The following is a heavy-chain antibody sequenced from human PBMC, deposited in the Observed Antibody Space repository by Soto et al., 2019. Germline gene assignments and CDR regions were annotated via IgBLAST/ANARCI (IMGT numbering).Heavy chain of an antibody. CDR1: GYSFTTYW. Sequence: GESLKISCKASGYSFTTYWIAWVRQMPGKGLEWMGIIYPCDSDTRYSPSFQGQVTISADKSISTAYLQWSSLKASDTAMYYCATSRAEWSEYFFDYWGQGTLVTSPQ. J-gene: IGHJ4*02. V-gene: IGHV5-51*01. CDR2: IYPCDSDT. CDR3: ATSRAEWSEYFFDY. D-gene: IGHD3-3*01.